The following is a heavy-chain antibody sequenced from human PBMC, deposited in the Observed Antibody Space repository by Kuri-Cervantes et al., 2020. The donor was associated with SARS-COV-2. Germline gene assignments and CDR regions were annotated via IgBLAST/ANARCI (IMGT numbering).Heavy chain of an antibody. CDR2: ISSSSYT. D-gene: IGHD1-26*01. V-gene: IGHV3-11*06. J-gene: IGHJ5*02. CDR3: ARIVGGGSWFDP. Sequence: GGSLRLSCAAPGFTFSDYYMSWIRQAPGKGLEWVSYISSSSYTNYADSVKGRFTISRDNAKNSLYLQMNSLRAEDTAVYYCARIVGGGSWFDPWGQGTLVTVSS. CDR1: GFTFSDYY.